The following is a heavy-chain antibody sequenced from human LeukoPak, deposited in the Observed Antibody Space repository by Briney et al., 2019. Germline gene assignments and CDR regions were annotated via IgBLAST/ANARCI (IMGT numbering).Heavy chain of an antibody. CDR3: ARDRDTLIPGYSSSWYGARLYYFDY. CDR2: IYYSGTT. Sequence: PSETLSLTCTVSGGSISNYYWNWIRQPPGKGLEWIGYIYYSGTTNYNPSLKSRVTISVDTSKNQFSLKLSSVTAADTAVYYCARDRDTLIPGYSSSWYGARLYYFDYWGQGTLVTVSS. V-gene: IGHV4-59*12. D-gene: IGHD6-13*01. CDR1: GGSISNYY. J-gene: IGHJ4*02.